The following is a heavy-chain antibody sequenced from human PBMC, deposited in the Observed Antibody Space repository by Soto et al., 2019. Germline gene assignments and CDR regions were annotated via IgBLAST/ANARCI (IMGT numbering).Heavy chain of an antibody. CDR3: AKHFGAYSGSYYYYGMDV. CDR1: A. CDR2: ISGSGGST. Sequence: AMSWVRQAPGDGLEWVSAISGSGGSTYYADSVKGRFTISRDNSKNTLYLQMNSLRAEDTAVYYCAKHFGAYSGSYYYYGMDVWGQGTTVTVSS. D-gene: IGHD1-26*01. J-gene: IGHJ6*02. V-gene: IGHV3-23*01.